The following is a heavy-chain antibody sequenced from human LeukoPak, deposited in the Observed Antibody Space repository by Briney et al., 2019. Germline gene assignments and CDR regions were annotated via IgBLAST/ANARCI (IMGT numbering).Heavy chain of an antibody. D-gene: IGHD3-10*01. CDR2: IYYSGST. J-gene: IGHJ5*02. Sequence: SQTLSLTCTVSGGSISSGDYYWSWIRQPPGKGLEWIGYIYYSGSTYYNPSLKSRFNISVDTSKNPFSLKLSSVTAADTAVYYCARDGWFGELFWFDPWGQGTLVTVSS. CDR3: ARDGWFGELFWFDP. V-gene: IGHV4-30-4*01. CDR1: GGSISSGDYY.